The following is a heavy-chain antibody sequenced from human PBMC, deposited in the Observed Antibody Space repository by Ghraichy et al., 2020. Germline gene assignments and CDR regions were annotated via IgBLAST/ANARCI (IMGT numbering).Heavy chain of an antibody. CDR1: GGSFSGYY. Sequence: SETLSLTCAVYGGSFSGYYWSWIRQPPGKGLEWIGEINHSGSTNYNPSLKSRVTISVDTSKNQFSLKLSSVTAADTAVYYCARVRNYYDSSGYYSYWGQGTLVTVSS. D-gene: IGHD3-22*01. CDR3: ARVRNYYDSSGYYSY. J-gene: IGHJ4*02. CDR2: INHSGST. V-gene: IGHV4-34*01.